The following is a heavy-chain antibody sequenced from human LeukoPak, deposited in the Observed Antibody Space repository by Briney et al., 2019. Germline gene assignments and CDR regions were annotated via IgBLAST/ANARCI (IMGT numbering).Heavy chain of an antibody. CDR1: GGTFSSYA. J-gene: IGHJ4*02. Sequence: SVKVSCKASGGTFSSYAISWVRQAPGQGLEWMGRIIPILGIANYAQKFQGRVTITADKSTSTAYMELNSLTAEDTAVYYCASSVGIQLTDYWGQGTLVTVSS. CDR3: ASSVGIQLTDY. CDR2: IIPILGIA. D-gene: IGHD5-18*01. V-gene: IGHV1-69*04.